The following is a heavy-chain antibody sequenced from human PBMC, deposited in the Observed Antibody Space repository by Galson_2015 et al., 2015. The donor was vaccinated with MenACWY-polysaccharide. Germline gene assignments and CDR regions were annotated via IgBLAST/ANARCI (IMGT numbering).Heavy chain of an antibody. J-gene: IGHJ4*02. Sequence: SLRLSCAASGFTVSNNYMSWVRQAPGKGLEGVSVIYSGGRANYADSVKGRFTISRDNSKNTLYLQMNSLRTEDTAVYYCATHPSSWRWGQGTLVTVSS. CDR2: IYSGGRA. CDR1: GFTVSNNY. CDR3: ATHPSSWR. V-gene: IGHV3-66*02.